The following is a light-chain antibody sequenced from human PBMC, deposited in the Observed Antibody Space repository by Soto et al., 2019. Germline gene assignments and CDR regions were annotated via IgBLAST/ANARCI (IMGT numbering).Light chain of an antibody. CDR1: QRLVHSDGKTY. J-gene: IGKJ1*01. Sequence: EIVMSEAPLSLSVTTGQPASISVKSGQRLVHSDGKTYLYWYVQKPGQPPQPLIHEVSNRFSGVPARFSGSGSGTDFTLKISRVEAEDVGVYYCMQSILLLRTFGQGTKVDIK. CDR3: MQSILLLRT. CDR2: EVS. V-gene: IGKV2D-29*01.